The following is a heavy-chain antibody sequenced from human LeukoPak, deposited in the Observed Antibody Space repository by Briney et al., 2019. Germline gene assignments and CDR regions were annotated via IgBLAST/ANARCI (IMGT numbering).Heavy chain of an antibody. D-gene: IGHD2-15*01. Sequence: GASVKVSCKASGYTFTGYYMHWVRQAPGQGLEWMGWINPNSGGTNDAQKFQGRVTMTRDTSSGTAYMELSRLRSDDTAVYYCARDLLAADLDYWGQGTLVTVSS. V-gene: IGHV1-2*02. CDR1: GYTFTGYY. CDR2: INPNSGGT. J-gene: IGHJ4*02. CDR3: ARDLLAADLDY.